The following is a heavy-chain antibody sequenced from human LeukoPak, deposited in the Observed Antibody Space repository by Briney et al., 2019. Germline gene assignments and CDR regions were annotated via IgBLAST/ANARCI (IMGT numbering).Heavy chain of an antibody. D-gene: IGHD6-6*01. V-gene: IGHV4-59*01. Sequence: PETLSLTCTVSGGSISTYYWNWIRQPPGKGLEWIGYIYHSGSTNYNPSLQSRVTISVDTSKNQFSLNLNSVTAADTAVYYCARGGAARLHFQNWGQGTLVTVSS. CDR1: GGSISTYY. CDR2: IYHSGST. CDR3: ARGGAARLHFQN. J-gene: IGHJ1*01.